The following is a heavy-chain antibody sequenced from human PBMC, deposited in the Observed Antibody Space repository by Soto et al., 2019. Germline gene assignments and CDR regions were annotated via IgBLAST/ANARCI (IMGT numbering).Heavy chain of an antibody. CDR1: GGSFSCYY. CDR2: INHSGST. J-gene: IGHJ4*02. V-gene: IGHV4-34*01. CDR3: ARGVAVAGTGPFFDY. Sequence: SETLSLTCAVYGGSFSCYYWSWIRQRTGKGLEWIGEINHSGSTNYNPSLKSRVTISVDTSKNQFSLKLSSVTAADTAVYYCARGVAVAGTGPFFDYWGQGTLVTVSS. D-gene: IGHD6-19*01.